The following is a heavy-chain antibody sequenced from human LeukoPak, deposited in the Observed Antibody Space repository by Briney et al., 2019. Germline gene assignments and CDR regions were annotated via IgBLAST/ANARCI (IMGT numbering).Heavy chain of an antibody. J-gene: IGHJ6*03. CDR3: ARDRQVSSLEWSPRTHYYMDV. V-gene: IGHV3-72*01. Sequence: PGGSLRLSCAASGFTFSDHAMDWVRQVPGEGLEWVARCRGKTNSYSTEYAASVNGRFTISRDNAKNSLYLQMNSPRAEDTAVYYCARDRQVSSLEWSPRTHYYMDVWGKGTTVTVSS. CDR2: CRGKTNSYST. CDR1: GFTFSDHA. D-gene: IGHD3-3*01.